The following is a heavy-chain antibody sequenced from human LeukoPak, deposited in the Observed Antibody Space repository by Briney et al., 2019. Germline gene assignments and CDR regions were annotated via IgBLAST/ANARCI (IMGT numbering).Heavy chain of an antibody. V-gene: IGHV3-74*01. J-gene: IGHJ4*02. Sequence: GGSLRLSCAASGFTFSSYAMSWVRQAPGKGLVWVSRINTDGNITTYADSVKGRFTISRDNAKNALYLQINSLRADDTAVYYCAREFSGSSSRHFDYWGQGTLATVSS. D-gene: IGHD1-26*01. CDR3: AREFSGSSSRHFDY. CDR2: INTDGNIT. CDR1: GFTFSSYA.